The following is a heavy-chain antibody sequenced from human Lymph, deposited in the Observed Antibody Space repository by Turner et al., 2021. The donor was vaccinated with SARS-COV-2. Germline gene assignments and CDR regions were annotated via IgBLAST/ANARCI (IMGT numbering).Heavy chain of an antibody. CDR3: AGQTVNNWVDP. CDR2: IFGRGKT. J-gene: IGHJ5*02. D-gene: IGHD2-21*02. CDR1: GGSVNNNY. Sequence: QVQLQESVSRLVKPLETLSLTCTVSGGSVNNNYWSWTRQPPGKRLEGISFIFGRGKTNSNPSIKSRITISEDTSENQFSQKLTSVAEADAAIYYGAGQTVNNWVDPWGQGTLVTVSS. V-gene: IGHV4-59*02.